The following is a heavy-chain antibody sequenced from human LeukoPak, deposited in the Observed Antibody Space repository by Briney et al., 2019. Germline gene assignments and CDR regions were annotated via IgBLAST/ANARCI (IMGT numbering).Heavy chain of an antibody. V-gene: IGHV1-69*04. CDR1: GGTFSSYA. Sequence: ASVKVSCKASGGTFSSYAISWVRQAPGQGLEWMGRIIPILGIANYAQKFQGRVTITADKSTSTAYMELSSLRSEDTAVYYCARDLDTGNSLQSYWGQGTLVTVSS. CDR3: ARDLDTGNSLQSY. CDR2: IIPILGIA. D-gene: IGHD5-18*01. J-gene: IGHJ4*02.